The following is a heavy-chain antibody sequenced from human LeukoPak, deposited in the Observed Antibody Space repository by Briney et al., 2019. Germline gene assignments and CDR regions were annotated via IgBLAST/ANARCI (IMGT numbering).Heavy chain of an antibody. CDR2: ISWNSGSI. J-gene: IGHJ4*02. CDR1: GFTFDDYA. D-gene: IGHD5-18*01. V-gene: IGHV3-9*01. Sequence: GRSLRLSCAASGFTFDDYAMHWVRQAPGKGLEWVSGISWNSGSIGYADSVKGRFTISRDTAKNSLYLQMNSPRAEDTALYYCAKGGYSYGRTGYYFDYWGQGTLVTVSS. CDR3: AKGGYSYGRTGYYFDY.